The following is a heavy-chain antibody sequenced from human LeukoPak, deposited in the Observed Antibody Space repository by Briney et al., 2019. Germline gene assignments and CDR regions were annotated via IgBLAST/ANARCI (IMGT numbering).Heavy chain of an antibody. D-gene: IGHD3-10*02. J-gene: IGHJ3*02. Sequence: GGSLRPAWEVAGFTFDDLAIEWVRQAPGKGLGWDANINWNGGSTGYGGSGKGRFTIARRNTKNSALLQMHSLRGDDTALYYCARDMLLEDAFDIWGQGTMVIVSS. CDR2: INWNGGST. CDR3: ARDMLLEDAFDI. CDR1: GFTFDDLA. V-gene: IGHV3-20*04.